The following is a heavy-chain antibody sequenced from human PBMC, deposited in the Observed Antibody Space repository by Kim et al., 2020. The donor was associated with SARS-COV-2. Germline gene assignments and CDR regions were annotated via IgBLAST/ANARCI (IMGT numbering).Heavy chain of an antibody. Sequence: GGSLRLSCAASGFTFSSYSMNWVRQAPGKGLEWVSSISSSSSYIYCADSVKGRFTISRDNAKNSLYLQMNSLRAEDTAVYYCARDSPGDYYYYGMDVWGQGTTVTVSS. CDR2: ISSSSSYI. J-gene: IGHJ6*02. CDR3: ARDSPGDYYYYGMDV. D-gene: IGHD4-17*01. V-gene: IGHV3-21*01. CDR1: GFTFSSYS.